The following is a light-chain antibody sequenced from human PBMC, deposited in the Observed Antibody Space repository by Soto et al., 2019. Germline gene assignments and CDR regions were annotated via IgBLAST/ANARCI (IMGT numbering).Light chain of an antibody. CDR2: GNI. Sequence: IGAGYEVHWYQQLPGTAPKLLXXGNIYRPSGVXDRXXGSKSGTSVSLAITGLQAEDEADYHCQSYDSSLSGVVXGGGTKLTVL. J-gene: IGLJ2*01. V-gene: IGLV1-40*01. CDR1: IGAGYE. CDR3: QSYDSSLSGVV.